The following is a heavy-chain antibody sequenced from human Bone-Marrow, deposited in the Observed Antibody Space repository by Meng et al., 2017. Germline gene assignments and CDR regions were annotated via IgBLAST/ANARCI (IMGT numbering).Heavy chain of an antibody. CDR2: ISSSGSTI. Sequence: GESLKISCAASGFTVSSNYMSWVRQAPGKGLEWVSYISSSGSTIYYADSVKGRFTISRDNAKNSLYLQMNSLRAEDTAVYYCARVLAVAGSPGTLYYYGMDVWGQGTTVTVSS. D-gene: IGHD6-19*01. CDR3: ARVLAVAGSPGTLYYYGMDV. V-gene: IGHV3-11*01. J-gene: IGHJ6*02. CDR1: GFTVSSNY.